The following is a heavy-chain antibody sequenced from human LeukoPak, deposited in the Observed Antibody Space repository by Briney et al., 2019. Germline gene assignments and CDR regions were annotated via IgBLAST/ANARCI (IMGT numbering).Heavy chain of an antibody. V-gene: IGHV3-33*01. CDR2: IWYDGSNK. CDR3: ARQAYCGGDCSYAFDI. CDR1: GFTFSSYG. J-gene: IGHJ3*02. D-gene: IGHD2-21*02. Sequence: GGSLRLSCAASGFTFSSYGMHWVRQAPGKGLEWVAVIWYDGSNKYYADSVKGRFTISRDNSKNTLYLQMNSLRAEDTAVYYCARQAYCGGDCSYAFDIWGQGTMVTVSS.